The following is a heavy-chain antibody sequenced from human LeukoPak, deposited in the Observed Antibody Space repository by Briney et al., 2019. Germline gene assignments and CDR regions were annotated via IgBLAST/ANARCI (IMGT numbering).Heavy chain of an antibody. D-gene: IGHD1-7*01. CDR3: ARARNYVYYYYGMDV. V-gene: IGHV4-34*01. Sequence: SETLSLTCAVYGGSFGGYYWSWIRQPPGKGLEWIGEINHSGSTNYNPSLKSRVTISVDTSKNQFSLKLSSVTAADTAVYYCARARNYVYYYYGMDVWGQGTTVTVSS. CDR1: GGSFGGYY. J-gene: IGHJ6*02. CDR2: INHSGST.